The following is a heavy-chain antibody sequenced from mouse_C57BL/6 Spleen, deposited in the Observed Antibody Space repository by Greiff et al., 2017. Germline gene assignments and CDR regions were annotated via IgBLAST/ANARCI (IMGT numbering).Heavy chain of an antibody. V-gene: IGHV1-19*01. CDR1: GYTFTDYY. CDR3: ATTVVASHWYFDV. J-gene: IGHJ1*03. D-gene: IGHD1-1*01. Sequence: EVQLQQSGPVLVKPGASVKMSCKASGYTFTDYYMNWVKQSHGKSLEWIGVINPYNGGTSYNQKFKGKATLTVDKSSSTAYMELNSLTSEDSAVYYCATTVVASHWYFDVWGTGTTVTVSS. CDR2: INPYNGGT.